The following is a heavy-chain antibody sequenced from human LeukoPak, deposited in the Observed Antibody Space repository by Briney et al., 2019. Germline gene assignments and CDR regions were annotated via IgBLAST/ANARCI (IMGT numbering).Heavy chain of an antibody. CDR2: IRSKAYGGTT. CDR1: GFTFGDYA. Sequence: GGSLRLSCTGSGFTFGDYAMSWVRQAPGKGLEVVGFIRSKAYGGTTEYAASVKGRFTISRDDSKSIAYLQMTSLKTEDTAVYYCTREEGGYSDYWGQGTLVTVSS. CDR3: TREEGGYSDY. D-gene: IGHD5-12*01. J-gene: IGHJ4*02. V-gene: IGHV3-49*04.